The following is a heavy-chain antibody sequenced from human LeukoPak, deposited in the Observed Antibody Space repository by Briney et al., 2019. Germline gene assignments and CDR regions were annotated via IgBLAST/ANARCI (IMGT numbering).Heavy chain of an antibody. V-gene: IGHV3-23*01. D-gene: IGHD2-2*01. CDR1: GFTFSSYA. CDR3: AKDFSIVVVPAAMGDY. Sequence: GGSLRLSCAASGFTFSSYAMSWVRQAPGKGLEWVSAISGSGGSTYYADSVKGRFTISRDNSKNTLYLQMNSLRAEDTAVYYCAKDFSIVVVPAAMGDYWGQGTLVTVSS. J-gene: IGHJ4*02. CDR2: ISGSGGST.